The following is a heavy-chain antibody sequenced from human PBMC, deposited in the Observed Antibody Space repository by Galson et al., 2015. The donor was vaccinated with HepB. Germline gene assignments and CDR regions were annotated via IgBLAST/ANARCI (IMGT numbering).Heavy chain of an antibody. CDR1: RFIFSGSA. CDR2: IRSKANYYAT. V-gene: IGHV3-73*01. D-gene: IGHD2-2*01. CDR3: IRLGELSGYSSR. Sequence: SLRLSCAASRFIFSGSAIDWVRQASGKGPEWVGRIRSKANYYATLYVPSLKGRFTISRDDSKNMAYLHMRSLKTEDTAVYYCIRLGELSGYSSRWGQGTLVTVSS. J-gene: IGHJ4*02.